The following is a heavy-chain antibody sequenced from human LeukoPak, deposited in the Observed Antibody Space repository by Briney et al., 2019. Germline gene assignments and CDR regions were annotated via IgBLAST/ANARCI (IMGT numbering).Heavy chain of an antibody. CDR2: ISGRSGST. CDR3: ARLATSWYSSLDY. J-gene: IGHJ4*02. V-gene: IGHV3-23*01. Sequence: PGGSLRLSCAASGFTFSSYSMNWVRQTPGKGLEWVSAISGRSGSTYYADSVKGRFTISRDNSKNTLFLQMNSLRAEDTAIYYCARLATSWYSSLDYWGQGTLVTISS. D-gene: IGHD6-13*01. CDR1: GFTFSSYS.